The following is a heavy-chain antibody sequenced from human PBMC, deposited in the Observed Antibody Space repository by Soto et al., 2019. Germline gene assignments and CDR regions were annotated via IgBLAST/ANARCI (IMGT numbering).Heavy chain of an antibody. CDR3: ARRRTSLVSQDDFDV. CDR2: IYYSGST. D-gene: IGHD2-21*01. Sequence: PSATLSLTCTVTGDSISSRSYYWGWIRQPPGKGLEWIGSIYYSGSTYNNPSLRSRVSMSIDTSKDQFSLKLKSVTAADTAVYFCARRRTSLVSQDDFDVWGPGSLVTVSS. CDR1: GDSISSRSYY. V-gene: IGHV4-39*01. J-gene: IGHJ4*02.